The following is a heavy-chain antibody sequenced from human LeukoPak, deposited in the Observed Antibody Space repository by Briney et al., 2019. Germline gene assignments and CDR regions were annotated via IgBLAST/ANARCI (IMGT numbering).Heavy chain of an antibody. Sequence: SETLSLTCTVSGGSISSGDYYWSWIRQPPGKGLEWIGYIYYSGSTYYNPSLKSRVTISVDTSKNQFSLKLSSVTAADTAVYYCARDVGEMLQPGQEDYWGQGTLVTVSS. CDR3: ARDVGEMLQPGQEDY. D-gene: IGHD1-1*01. V-gene: IGHV4-30-4*08. CDR2: IYYSGST. J-gene: IGHJ4*02. CDR1: GGSISSGDYY.